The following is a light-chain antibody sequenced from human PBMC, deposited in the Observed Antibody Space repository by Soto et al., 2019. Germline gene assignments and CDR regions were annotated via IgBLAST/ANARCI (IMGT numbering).Light chain of an antibody. Sequence: EIVMTQSPATLSVSTGERATLSCSASQSVSSNLAWYQQKPGQAPRLLIYGASTRATGIPARFSGSGSGTEFTLTISSLQSEDFAVYYCQQYNNWPLTFGGGTKVDIK. CDR3: QQYNNWPLT. V-gene: IGKV3-15*01. CDR1: QSVSSN. J-gene: IGKJ4*01. CDR2: GAS.